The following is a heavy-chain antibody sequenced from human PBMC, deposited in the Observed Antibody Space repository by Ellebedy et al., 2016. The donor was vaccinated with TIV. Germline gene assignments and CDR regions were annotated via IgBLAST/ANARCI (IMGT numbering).Heavy chain of an antibody. CDR2: IFFDGDT. Sequence: SETLSLXXAVSGASISRYSWTWIRQPPGKGLEWIGHIFFDGDTKYNPSLESRVTMSVDTSKNQFSLNLRSVTAADRAVYYCARFDYDVEGYYGLDVWGQGTTVIVS. D-gene: IGHD3-3*01. V-gene: IGHV4-59*01. CDR1: GASISRYS. CDR3: ARFDYDVEGYYGLDV. J-gene: IGHJ6*02.